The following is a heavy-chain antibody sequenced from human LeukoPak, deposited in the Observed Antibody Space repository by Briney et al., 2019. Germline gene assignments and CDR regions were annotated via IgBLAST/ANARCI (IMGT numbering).Heavy chain of an antibody. Sequence: ASVKVSCKASGYTFTSYDINWMRQAPGQGLEWVGWMNPNSGNTGYAQTFQGKLTMTRNTSIKTAYMELSSLRSEDTAVYYCARGPYYYDSSGYYPFDYWGQGTLVTVSS. V-gene: IGHV1-8*01. CDR2: MNPNSGNT. D-gene: IGHD3-22*01. J-gene: IGHJ4*02. CDR1: GYTFTSYD. CDR3: ARGPYYYDSSGYYPFDY.